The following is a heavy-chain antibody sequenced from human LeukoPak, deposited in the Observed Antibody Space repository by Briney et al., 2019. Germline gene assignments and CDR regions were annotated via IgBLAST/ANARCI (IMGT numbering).Heavy chain of an antibody. Sequence: PGGSLRLSCAASGFTFSSYWVSWVRQAPGKGLEWVANIKQDGSEKYYVDSVKGRFTISRDNAKNSLYLQMNSLRAEDTAVYYCAKDGALLRWPVYYFDYWGQGTLVTVSS. CDR3: AKDGALLRWPVYYFDY. J-gene: IGHJ4*02. CDR2: IKQDGSEK. V-gene: IGHV3-7*03. CDR1: GFTFSSYW. D-gene: IGHD4-23*01.